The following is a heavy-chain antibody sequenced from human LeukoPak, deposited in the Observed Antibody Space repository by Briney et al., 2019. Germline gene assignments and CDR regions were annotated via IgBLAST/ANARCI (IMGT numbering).Heavy chain of an antibody. CDR2: INTNTGNP. D-gene: IGHD3-10*01. Sequence: ASVKVSCKASGYTFTGYYMHWVRQAPGQGLEWMGWINTNTGNPTYAQGFTGRFVFSLDTSVSTAYLQISSLKAEDTAVYYCARGPPGPNYYGSGSYLGSWFDPWGQGTLVTVSS. J-gene: IGHJ5*02. V-gene: IGHV7-4-1*02. CDR1: GYTFTGYY. CDR3: ARGPPGPNYYGSGSYLGSWFDP.